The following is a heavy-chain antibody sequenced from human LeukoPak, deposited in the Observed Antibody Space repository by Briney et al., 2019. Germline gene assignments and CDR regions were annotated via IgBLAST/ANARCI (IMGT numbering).Heavy chain of an antibody. Sequence: PGGSLRLSCAASGFTFSSYGMHWVRQAPGKGLEWVAVISYDGSNKYYADSVKGRFTISRDNSKNSLFLEMNSLRVEDTAVYYCASALNKYYDTLTAYRYWGRGTRVTVSS. CDR3: ASALNKYYDTLTAYRY. V-gene: IGHV3-30*03. D-gene: IGHD3-9*01. CDR1: GFTFSSYG. J-gene: IGHJ4*02. CDR2: ISYDGSNK.